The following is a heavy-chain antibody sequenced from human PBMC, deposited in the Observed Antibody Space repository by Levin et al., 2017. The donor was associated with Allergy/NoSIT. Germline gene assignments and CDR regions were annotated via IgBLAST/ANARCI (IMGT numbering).Heavy chain of an antibody. J-gene: IGHJ3*02. CDR1: GYSFTSYW. V-gene: IGHV5-10-1*01. Sequence: GESLKISCKGSGYSFTSYWISWVRQMPGKGLEWMGRIDPSDSYTNYSPSFQGHVTISADKSISTAYLQWSSLKASDTAMYYCARHGRGYHDAFDIWGQGTMVTVSS. CDR3: ARHGRGYHDAFDI. CDR2: IDPSDSYT. D-gene: IGHD5-18*01.